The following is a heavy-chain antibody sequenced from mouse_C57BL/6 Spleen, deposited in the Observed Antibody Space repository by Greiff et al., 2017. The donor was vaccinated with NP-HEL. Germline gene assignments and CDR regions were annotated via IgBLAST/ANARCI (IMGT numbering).Heavy chain of an antibody. CDR2: IYPGDGDT. D-gene: IGHD2-4*01. Sequence: VQLQQSGPELVKPGASVKISCKASGYAFSSSWMNWVKQRPGKGLEWIGRIYPGDGDTNYNGKFKGKATLTADKSSSTAYMQLSSLTSEDSAVYFCARRGIYDYYYYCDYWGQGTTLTVSS. J-gene: IGHJ2*01. CDR3: ARRGIYDYYYYCDY. V-gene: IGHV1-82*01. CDR1: GYAFSSSW.